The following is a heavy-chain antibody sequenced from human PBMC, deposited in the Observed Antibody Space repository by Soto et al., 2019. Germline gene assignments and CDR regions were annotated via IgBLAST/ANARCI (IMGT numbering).Heavy chain of an antibody. Sequence: EVQLLESGGGMVEPRGSLKLSYAASGFSFGTYVMNWVRQAPGKGLEWVSGISGSGGRVYSADSVKGRFTISRDNSRNTLYLQMNSLRAEDTAIYYCAMTRLYDTGTNDYHRDALDIWGQGTQVIVSS. J-gene: IGHJ3*02. CDR2: ISGSGGRV. CDR3: AMTRLYDTGTNDYHRDALDI. CDR1: GFSFGTYV. V-gene: IGHV3-23*01. D-gene: IGHD3-22*01.